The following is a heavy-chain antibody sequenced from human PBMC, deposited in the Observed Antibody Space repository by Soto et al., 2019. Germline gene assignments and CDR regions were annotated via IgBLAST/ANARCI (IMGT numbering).Heavy chain of an antibody. J-gene: IGHJ5*01. Sequence: QVQLGESGGGVVQPGRSLRLTCAASGFTFSSNGMHWVRQAPGKGLEWVALVAYDGSKTYYGDSVRGRFTSSRDNSESEVYEQIKSLRAEDKAVYYRARWVSGSIYNHSRKYDSWAQGTLVTVSS. D-gene: IGHD5-12*01. V-gene: IGHV3-30*03. CDR1: GFTFSSNG. CDR3: ARWVSGSIYNHSRKYDS. CDR2: VAYDGSKT.